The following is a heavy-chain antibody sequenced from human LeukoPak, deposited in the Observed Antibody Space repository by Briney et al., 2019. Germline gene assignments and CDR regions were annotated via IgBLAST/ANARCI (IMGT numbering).Heavy chain of an antibody. CDR3: ARGVDDAADGADCFDP. CDR2: SNHSGST. Sequence: SETLSLICAVYGGSFSDYYWNWIRQSPGKGLEWVGESNHSGSTRYNPSLTGRVTISVDTSKNQFSLKLSSVTAADTAVYYCARGVDDAADGADCFDPWGQGTLVTVSS. J-gene: IGHJ5*02. D-gene: IGHD3-16*01. V-gene: IGHV4-34*01. CDR1: GGSFSDYY.